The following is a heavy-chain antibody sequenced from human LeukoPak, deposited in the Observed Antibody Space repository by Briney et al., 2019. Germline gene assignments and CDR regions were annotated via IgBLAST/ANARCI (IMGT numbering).Heavy chain of an antibody. Sequence: KPSETLSLTCAVYGGSLSGYYWNWIRQSPGKGLEWIGEINHSGTTNYNPSLKSRATISVDTSKNQFSLRLTSVTAADTAVYYCARFPCSGDSCYSGIRAFDIWGQGTMVIVSP. D-gene: IGHD2-15*01. CDR2: INHSGTT. CDR3: ARFPCSGDSCYSGIRAFDI. V-gene: IGHV4-34*01. J-gene: IGHJ3*02. CDR1: GGSLSGYY.